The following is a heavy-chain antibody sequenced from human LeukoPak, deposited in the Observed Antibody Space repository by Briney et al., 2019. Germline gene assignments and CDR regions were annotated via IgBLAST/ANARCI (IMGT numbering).Heavy chain of an antibody. D-gene: IGHD1-26*01. CDR2: IRNKANGYTT. J-gene: IGHJ4*02. CDR1: EFTFSDHY. V-gene: IGHV3-72*01. Sequence: QPGGSLRLSCAASEFTFSDHYMDWVRQAPGEGLEGVGRIRNKANGYTTDYAASVKGRFTISRDDSKNSLYLQMNSLETEDTAMYYCARGRDRGSYFDCWGQGTLVTVSS. CDR3: ARGRDRGSYFDC.